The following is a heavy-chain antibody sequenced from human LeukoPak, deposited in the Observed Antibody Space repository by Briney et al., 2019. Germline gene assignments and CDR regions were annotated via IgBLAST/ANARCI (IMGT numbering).Heavy chain of an antibody. Sequence: PGGSLRLSCAASGFTFSSYAMSWVRQAPGKGLEWASAISGSGGSTYYADPVKGRFTISRDNSKNTLYLQMNSLRAEDTAVYYCASGAHTTIVLAPCHYWGQGTLVTVSS. D-gene: IGHD3-22*01. J-gene: IGHJ4*02. V-gene: IGHV3-23*01. CDR1: GFTFSSYA. CDR2: ISGSGGST. CDR3: ASGAHTTIVLAPCHY.